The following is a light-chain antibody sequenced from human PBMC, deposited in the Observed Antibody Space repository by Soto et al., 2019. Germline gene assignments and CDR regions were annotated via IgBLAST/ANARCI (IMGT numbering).Light chain of an antibody. CDR3: CSNTGSSTLV. Sequence: QSALTQPPSVSGSPGQSVTISCAGTSSDVGAYNWVSWYQQHPGKVPKLIIYDVTRRPSGVPDRFSGSKSDNTASLTIAGQEADDEADYYCCSNTGSSTLVFGGGTKLTVL. CDR1: SSDVGAYNW. J-gene: IGLJ3*02. V-gene: IGLV2-11*01. CDR2: DVT.